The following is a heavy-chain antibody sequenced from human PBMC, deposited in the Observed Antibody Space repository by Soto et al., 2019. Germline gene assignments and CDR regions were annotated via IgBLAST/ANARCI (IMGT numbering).Heavy chain of an antibody. CDR2: ISYDGSNK. CDR1: GFTFSSYG. CDR3: AKDRLNYYDSSGYSPPHSLDY. Sequence: GGSLRLSCAASGFTFSSYGMHWVRQAPGKGLEWVAVISYDGSNKYYADSVKGRFTISRDNSKNTLYLQMNSLRAEDTAVYYCAKDRLNYYDSSGYSPPHSLDYWGQGTLVTVSS. D-gene: IGHD3-22*01. V-gene: IGHV3-30*18. J-gene: IGHJ4*02.